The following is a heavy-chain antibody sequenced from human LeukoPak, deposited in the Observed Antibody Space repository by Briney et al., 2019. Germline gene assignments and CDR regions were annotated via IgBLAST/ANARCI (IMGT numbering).Heavy chain of an antibody. CDR3: ARGSKAAPGTFDY. D-gene: IGHD6-13*01. J-gene: IGHJ4*02. CDR1: GGSISSYY. CDR2: IYYTGST. V-gene: IGHV4-59*01. Sequence: SEALSLTCTVSGGSISSYYWSWIRQPPGKGLEWIGYIYYTGSTDYNPSLKSRVAISVDTSKNQFSLKLSSVTAADTAVYYCARGSKAAPGTFDYWGQGTLVTVSS.